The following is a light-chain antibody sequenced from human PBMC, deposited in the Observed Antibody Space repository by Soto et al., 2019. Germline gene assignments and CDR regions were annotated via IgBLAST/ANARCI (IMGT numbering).Light chain of an antibody. CDR3: QQVKSYPLT. J-gene: IGKJ4*01. CDR1: QGISSY. Sequence: DIQLTQSPSFLSASVGDRVTITCRASQGISSYLAWYQQKPGIAPKLLIYAASTLQSGVPSRFSGSGSGTEFTLTISSLLPEDFATYYCQQVKSYPLTFGGGTKVEIK. CDR2: AAS. V-gene: IGKV1-9*01.